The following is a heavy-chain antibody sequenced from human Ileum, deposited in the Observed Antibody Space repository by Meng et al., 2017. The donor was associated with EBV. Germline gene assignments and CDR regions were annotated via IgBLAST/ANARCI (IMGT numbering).Heavy chain of an antibody. D-gene: IGHD3-22*01. J-gene: IGHJ4*02. CDR3: ARNVPGTSAYYD. CDR2: IYYSGST. V-gene: IGHV4-28*01. CDR1: GYSISSTNW. Sequence: QEPLLESGPGLVNPSDTLSPTCAFTGYSISSTNWWGWIRQPPGQGLEWIGYIYYSGSTSYNPSLKSRVTMSVDTSKNQFSLNLNSVTAVDTAVYYCARNVPGTSAYYDWGQGTLVTVSS.